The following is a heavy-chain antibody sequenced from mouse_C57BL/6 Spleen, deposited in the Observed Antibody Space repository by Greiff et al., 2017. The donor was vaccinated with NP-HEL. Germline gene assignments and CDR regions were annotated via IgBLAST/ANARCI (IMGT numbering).Heavy chain of an antibody. CDR2: ITHSGET. J-gene: IGHJ1*03. Sequence: LQESGPGLVKPSQSLFLTCSITGFPITSGYYWIWIRQSPGKPLEWMGYITHSGETFYNPSLQSPISITRETSKNQFFLQLNSVTTEDTAMYYCAGDKLGRGYFDVWGTGTTVTVSS. CDR3: AGDKLGRGYFDV. CDR1: GFPITSGYY. V-gene: IGHV12-3*01. D-gene: IGHD4-1*01.